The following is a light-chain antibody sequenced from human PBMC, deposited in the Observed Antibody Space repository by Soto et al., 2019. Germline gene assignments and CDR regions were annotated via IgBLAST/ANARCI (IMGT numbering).Light chain of an antibody. CDR2: GAS. CDR3: QQYNNWPPLT. J-gene: IGKJ5*01. V-gene: IGKV3-15*01. CDR1: QSVRSN. Sequence: EIVMTQSPATLSVSPGERATLSCRASQSVRSNLAWYQQKPGQAPRLLIYGASTRATDIPARFSGSGSGTEFTLTISRLQSEDFAVYYCQQYNNWPPLTFGQGTRLEIK.